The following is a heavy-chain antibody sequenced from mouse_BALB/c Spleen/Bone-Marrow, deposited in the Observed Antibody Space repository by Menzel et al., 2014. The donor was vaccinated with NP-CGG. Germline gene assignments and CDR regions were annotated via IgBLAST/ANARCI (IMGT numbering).Heavy chain of an antibody. Sequence: VQLQQSGPELVKPGASVRISCKASGYTFTSYYIHWVKQRPGQGLEWIGWIYPGNVNTKYNEKFKGKATLTADKSSSTAYRQLSSLTSEDSAVYFCARSPGNDPAWFAYWGQGTLVTVSA. V-gene: IGHV1S56*01. D-gene: IGHD1-1*01. CDR1: GYTFTSYY. J-gene: IGHJ3*01. CDR3: ARSPGNDPAWFAY. CDR2: IYPGNVNT.